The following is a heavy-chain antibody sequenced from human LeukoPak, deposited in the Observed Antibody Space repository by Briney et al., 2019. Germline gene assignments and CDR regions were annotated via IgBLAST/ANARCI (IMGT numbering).Heavy chain of an antibody. V-gene: IGHV3-30*18. CDR2: ISYDGRDK. J-gene: IGHJ2*01. CDR3: AKGHWYFDL. CDR1: GFTFSSYG. Sequence: GGSLRLSCAASGFTFSSYGMHWVRQAPGKGLEWVALISYDGRDKYYVGSVKGRFTISRDNSKNTLYLQMNSLRTEDTAVYYCAKGHWYFDLWGRGTLVTVSS.